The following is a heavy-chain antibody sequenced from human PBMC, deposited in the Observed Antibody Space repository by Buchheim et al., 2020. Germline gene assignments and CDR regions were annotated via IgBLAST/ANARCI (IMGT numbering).Heavy chain of an antibody. CDR2: IKSDGSRT. D-gene: IGHD6-6*01. J-gene: IGHJ5*02. CDR3: AKYGSS. V-gene: IGHV3-74*03. Sequence: EVQLVESGGDLIQPGGSLRLSCAASGFTFSSSWMHWVRQVPGKGLVWVSSIKSDGSRTTYADSVKSRFTISRDNGKNKLYLQMSGLRVEDTAVYFCAKYGSSWGQGTL. CDR1: GFTFSSSW.